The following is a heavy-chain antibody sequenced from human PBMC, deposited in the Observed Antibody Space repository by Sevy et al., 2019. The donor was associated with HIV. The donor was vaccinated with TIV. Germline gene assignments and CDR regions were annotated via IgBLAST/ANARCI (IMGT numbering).Heavy chain of an antibody. CDR1: GFALSTHA. J-gene: IGHJ4*01. Sequence: GGSLRLSCAASGFALSTHAMHWVRQAPGKGLEWVAVISYEGTETFYAPSVEGRFTISRDNSKNMLSMQINSLRPEDTAVYYCARDGGNSVKWYPLYWGHGTLVTVSS. V-gene: IGHV3-30-3*01. D-gene: IGHD2-2*01. CDR2: ISYEGTET. CDR3: ARDGGNSVKWYPLY.